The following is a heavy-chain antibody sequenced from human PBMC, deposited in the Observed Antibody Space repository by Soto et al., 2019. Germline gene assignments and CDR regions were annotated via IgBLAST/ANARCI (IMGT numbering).Heavy chain of an antibody. CDR1: GGSISSSNW. CDR3: ERLAAAAYYYYGMDV. CDR2: IYHSGST. Sequence: PSQTLSLTCAVSGGSISSSNWWSWVRQPPGKGLEWIGEIYHSGSTNYNPSLKSRVTISVDKSKNQFSLKLSSVTAADTAVYYCERLAAAAYYYYGMDVWGQGTTVTVSS. J-gene: IGHJ6*02. V-gene: IGHV4-4*02. D-gene: IGHD6-13*01.